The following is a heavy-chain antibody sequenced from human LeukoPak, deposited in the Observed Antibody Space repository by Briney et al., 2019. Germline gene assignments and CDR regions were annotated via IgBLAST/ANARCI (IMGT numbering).Heavy chain of an antibody. CDR3: ARRGGYTSYDRD. J-gene: IGHJ4*02. CDR2: ISYSGST. Sequence: PSETLSLTCTISGGSINNFYWSWIRQPPGKGLEWIGYISYSGSTNYSPSLKSRVTISFDTSNNHFSLKLSSVTAADTAVYYCARRGGYTSYDRDWGQGTLVTVSS. V-gene: IGHV4-59*08. D-gene: IGHD5-12*01. CDR1: GGSINNFY.